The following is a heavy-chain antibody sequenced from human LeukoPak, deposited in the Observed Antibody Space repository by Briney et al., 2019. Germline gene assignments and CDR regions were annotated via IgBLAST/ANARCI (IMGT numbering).Heavy chain of an antibody. Sequence: GGSLRLSCTASGFTFSTYTMNWVRQAPGKGLEWVSSISSSSYYIYYADSVKGRFTISRDNAKNSLYLQMYSLRAEDAAVYYCVRGTMVRGVIIDYWGQGTLVTVSS. CDR1: GFTFSTYT. V-gene: IGHV3-21*01. CDR2: ISSSSYYI. J-gene: IGHJ4*02. D-gene: IGHD3-10*01. CDR3: VRGTMVRGVIIDY.